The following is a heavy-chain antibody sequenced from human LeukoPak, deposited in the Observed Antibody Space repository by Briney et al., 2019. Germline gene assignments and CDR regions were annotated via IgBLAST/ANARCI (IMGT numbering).Heavy chain of an antibody. CDR1: GFTFSSYA. D-gene: IGHD2-2*01. CDR2: ISGSGGST. J-gene: IGHJ6*03. Sequence: PGGSLRLSCAASGFTFSSYAMSWVRQAPGKGLEWVSAISGSGGSTYYADSVKGRFTISRDNSKNTLYLQMNSLRAEDTAVYYCAKGAGVYCSSTSCCPYYYYMDVWGKGTTVTVSS. V-gene: IGHV3-23*01. CDR3: AKGAGVYCSSTSCCPYYYYMDV.